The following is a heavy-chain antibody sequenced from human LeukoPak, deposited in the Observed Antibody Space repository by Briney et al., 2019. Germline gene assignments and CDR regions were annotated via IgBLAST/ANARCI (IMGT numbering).Heavy chain of an antibody. CDR3: ARGSSGYYAHFDY. J-gene: IGHJ4*02. Sequence: GASVKVSCKASGYTFTGYYMHWVRQAPGQGLEWMGWINPNSGGTDYAQKFQGRVTMTRDTSISTAYMELSRLRSDDTAVYYCARGSSGYYAHFDYWGQGTLVTVSS. V-gene: IGHV1-2*02. D-gene: IGHD3-22*01. CDR2: INPNSGGT. CDR1: GYTFTGYY.